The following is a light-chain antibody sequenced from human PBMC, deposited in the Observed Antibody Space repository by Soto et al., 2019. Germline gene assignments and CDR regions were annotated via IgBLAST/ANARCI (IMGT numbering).Light chain of an antibody. J-gene: IGLJ1*01. V-gene: IGLV2-14*01. CDR3: KSFTTSDTYV. CDR1: SSDVGAYNY. Sequence: QSVLTQPASVSGSPGQSIAISCTGTSSDVGAYNYVSWYLQYPGKAPKLVIFDVSFRPSGVSNRFSGSKSGNTASLTISGLQAEDEADYYCKSFTTSDTYVFGTVTQLTVL. CDR2: DVS.